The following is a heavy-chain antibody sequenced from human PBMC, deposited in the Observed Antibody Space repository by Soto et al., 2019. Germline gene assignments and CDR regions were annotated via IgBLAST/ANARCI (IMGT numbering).Heavy chain of an antibody. D-gene: IGHD3-3*01. V-gene: IGHV4-31*03. J-gene: IGHJ6*02. Sequence: SETLPLTCTVSGGSISSGGYYWSWIRQHPGKGLEWIGYIYYSGSTYYNPSLKSRVTISVDTSKNQFSLKLSSVTAADTAVYYCASFGGAHYDFWSGYSYGMDVWGQGTTVTVSS. CDR2: IYYSGST. CDR1: GGSISSGGYY. CDR3: ASFGGAHYDFWSGYSYGMDV.